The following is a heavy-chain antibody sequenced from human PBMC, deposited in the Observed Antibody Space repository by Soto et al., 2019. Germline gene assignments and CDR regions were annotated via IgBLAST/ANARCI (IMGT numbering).Heavy chain of an antibody. CDR1: GFTFDDYA. J-gene: IGHJ4*02. D-gene: IGHD5-12*01. Sequence: PGGSLRLSCAASGFTFDDYAMHWARQAPGKGLEWVSGISWNSGSIGYADSVKGRFTISRDNAKNSLYLQMNSLRSEDTALYYCAKDIGYDLSPLGYFDYWGQGTLVTVSS. CDR2: ISWNSGSI. CDR3: AKDIGYDLSPLGYFDY. V-gene: IGHV3-9*01.